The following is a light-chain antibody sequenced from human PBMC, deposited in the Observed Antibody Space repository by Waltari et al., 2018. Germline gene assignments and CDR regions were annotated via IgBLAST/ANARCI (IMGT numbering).Light chain of an antibody. CDR2: GAS. CDR3: QQYNNWPYT. J-gene: IGKJ2*01. Sequence: EIVMTQSPATLSVSPGERATLTCRASQSVSSNLAYYQQKPGQAPRLPIYGASTRATGIPARFSGSGSGTEFTLTISSLQSEDFAVYYCQQYNNWPYTFGQGTKVEIK. CDR1: QSVSSN. V-gene: IGKV3-15*01.